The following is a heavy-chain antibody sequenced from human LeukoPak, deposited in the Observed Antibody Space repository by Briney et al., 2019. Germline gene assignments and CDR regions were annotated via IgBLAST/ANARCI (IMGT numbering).Heavy chain of an antibody. CDR1: GGXFSGYY. CDR2: INHSGST. Sequence: SETLSLTCAVYGGXFSGYYWSWIRQPPGKGLEWIGEINHSGSTNYNPSLKSRVTISVDTSKNQFSLKLSSVTAADTAVYYCARGGKNCSSTSCYFAYYYYYGMDVWGQGTTVTVSS. J-gene: IGHJ6*02. V-gene: IGHV4-34*01. D-gene: IGHD2-2*01. CDR3: ARGGKNCSSTSCYFAYYYYYGMDV.